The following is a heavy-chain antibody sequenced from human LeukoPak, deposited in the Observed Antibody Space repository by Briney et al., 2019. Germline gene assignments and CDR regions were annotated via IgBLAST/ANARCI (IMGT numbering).Heavy chain of an antibody. CDR2: VSGSGDNT. CDR3: ARWGNDYSQFDS. J-gene: IGHJ4*02. V-gene: IGHV3-23*01. Sequence: GGSLRLSCAASGFTFNNYAMTWVRQAPGKGLEWVSVVSGSGDNTNYADSVKGRFTISRDNSKNTLFLQMNSQRTEDTAVYFCARWGNDYSQFDSWGQGTLVTVS. D-gene: IGHD4-11*01. CDR1: GFTFNNYA.